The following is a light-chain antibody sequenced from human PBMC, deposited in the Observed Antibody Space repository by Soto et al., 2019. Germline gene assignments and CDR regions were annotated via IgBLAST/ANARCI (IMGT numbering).Light chain of an antibody. J-gene: IGLJ1*01. Sequence: QSALTQPASVSGSPGQSITISCTGTSSDVGGYNYVSWYQQHPGKVPKHIIYDVTNRPSGVSDRFSASKSGNTASLTISGLQAEDEAEYYCSSFTSSTTYVFGTGTKVTVL. CDR1: SSDVGGYNY. CDR2: DVT. V-gene: IGLV2-14*01. CDR3: SSFTSSTTYV.